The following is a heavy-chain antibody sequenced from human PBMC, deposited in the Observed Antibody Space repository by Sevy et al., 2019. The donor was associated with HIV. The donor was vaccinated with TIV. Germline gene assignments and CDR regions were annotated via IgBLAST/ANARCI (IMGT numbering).Heavy chain of an antibody. D-gene: IGHD3-10*01. J-gene: IGHJ3*02. CDR1: GYSFTSYW. V-gene: IGHV5-51*01. CDR2: IYPGDSDT. Sequence: GESLKISCKGSGYSFTSYWIGWVRQMPGKGLGWMGIIYPGDSDTRYSPSFQGQVTISADKSISTAYLQWSSLKASDTAMYYCARQALQGFGELFAAFDIWGQGTMVTVSS. CDR3: ARQALQGFGELFAAFDI.